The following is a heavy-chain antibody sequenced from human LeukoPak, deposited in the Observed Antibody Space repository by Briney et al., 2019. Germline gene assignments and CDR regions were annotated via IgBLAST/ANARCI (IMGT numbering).Heavy chain of an antibody. D-gene: IGHD3-10*01. J-gene: IGHJ2*01. CDR3: ARRVWFGESSLWSFDL. Sequence: PSETLSLTCAVYGGSFSGYYWSWIRQPPGKGLEWIGEINHSGSTSYNPSLKSRVTISINTSKNRFSLKLSSVTAADTAVFYCARRVWFGESSLWSFDLWGRGTLVTVSS. CDR2: INHSGST. CDR1: GGSFSGYY. V-gene: IGHV4-34*01.